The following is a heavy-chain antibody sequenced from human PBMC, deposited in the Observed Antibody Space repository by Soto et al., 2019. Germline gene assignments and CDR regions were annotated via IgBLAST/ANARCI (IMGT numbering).Heavy chain of an antibody. CDR2: INPSGGST. V-gene: IGHV1-46*01. J-gene: IGHJ4*02. CDR3: ARDRSSGYGAYYFDY. CDR1: GYTFTSYY. Sequence: ASVKVSCKASGYTFTSYYMHWVRQAPGQGLEWLGIINPSGGSTSYAQKFQGRVTMTRDTSTSTVYMELSSLRSEDTAVYYCARDRSSGYGAYYFDYWGQGTLVTVSS. D-gene: IGHD5-12*01.